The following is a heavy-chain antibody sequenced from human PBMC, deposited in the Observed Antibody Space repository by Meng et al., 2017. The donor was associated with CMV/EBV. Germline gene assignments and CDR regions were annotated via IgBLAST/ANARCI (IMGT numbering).Heavy chain of an antibody. J-gene: IGHJ1*01. CDR3: ASHILAYCGGDCYCEYFQH. Sequence: ASVKVSCKASGYTFTGYYMHWVRQAPGQGREWMGWINPNSGGTNYAQKFQGRVTMNRDTSISTAYMELSRLRSDDTAVYYCASHILAYCGGDCYCEYFQHWGQGTLVTVSS. CDR2: INPNSGGT. CDR1: GYTFTGYY. D-gene: IGHD2-21*01. V-gene: IGHV1-2*02.